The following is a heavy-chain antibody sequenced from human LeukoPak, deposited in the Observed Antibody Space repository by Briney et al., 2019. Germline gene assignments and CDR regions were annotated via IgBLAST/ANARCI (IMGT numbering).Heavy chain of an antibody. J-gene: IGHJ3*02. D-gene: IGHD3-3*01. Sequence: GGSLRLSCAASGFTFSSYSMNWVRQAPGKGLEWVSSISSSSYIYYADSVKGRFTISRDTSKNTLSLQMNSLRAEDTAVYYCARDMRQIFGVVGDAFDIWGQGTMVTVSS. CDR1: GFTFSSYS. V-gene: IGHV3-21*04. CDR2: ISSSSYI. CDR3: ARDMRQIFGVVGDAFDI.